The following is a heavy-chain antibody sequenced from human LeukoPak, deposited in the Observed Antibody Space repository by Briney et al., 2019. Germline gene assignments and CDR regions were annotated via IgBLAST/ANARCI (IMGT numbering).Heavy chain of an antibody. CDR2: IYHSGST. V-gene: IGHV4-30-2*01. CDR1: GGSISSGGYS. J-gene: IGHJ6*02. CDR3: ARGVLYGDYGGRMDV. Sequence: SETLSLTCAVSGGSISSGGYSWSWIRQPPGKGLEWIGYIYHSGSTYYNPSLKSRVTISVDRSKNQFSLKLCSVTAADTAVYYCARGVLYGDYGGRMDVWGQGTRVTVSS. D-gene: IGHD4-17*01.